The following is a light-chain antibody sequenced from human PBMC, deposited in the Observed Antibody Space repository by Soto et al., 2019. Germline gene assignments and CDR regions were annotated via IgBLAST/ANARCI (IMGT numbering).Light chain of an antibody. V-gene: IGLV2-18*02. Sequence: QSALTQPPSVSGSPGQSVSISCTGTSNDVGRYKHVSWYQQAPGTAPKLMIFDVSNRPSGVPDRFPGSKSGNTASLTISGLQAEDEADYYCSSYTGSSTLVVFGGGTKLTVL. J-gene: IGLJ2*01. CDR2: DVS. CDR1: SNDVGRYKH. CDR3: SSYTGSSTLVV.